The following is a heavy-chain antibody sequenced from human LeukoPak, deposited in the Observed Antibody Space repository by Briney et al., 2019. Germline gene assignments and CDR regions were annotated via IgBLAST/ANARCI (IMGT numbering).Heavy chain of an antibody. J-gene: IGHJ3*02. CDR3: ARGMRYFDWLLRIDAFDI. CDR1: GYTFTGYY. CDR2: INPNRGGT. V-gene: IGHV1-2*02. D-gene: IGHD3-9*01. Sequence: VASVKDSCKASGYTFTGYYMHWVRQAPGQGLEWMGCINPNRGGTNYPHKFQGRVTMTRYTSISTAYMELSRLRSDDRAVYYCARGMRYFDWLLRIDAFDIWGQGTMVTVSS.